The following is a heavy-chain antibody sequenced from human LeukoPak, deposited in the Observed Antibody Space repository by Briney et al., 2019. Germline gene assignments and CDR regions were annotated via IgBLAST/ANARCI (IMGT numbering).Heavy chain of an antibody. V-gene: IGHV4-59*08. CDR2: IYYSGST. CDR3: ASSYSSGWVDY. J-gene: IGHJ4*02. Sequence: SETPSLTCTVSGGSISSYYWSWIRQPPGKGLEWIGYIYYSGSTNYNPSLKSRVTISVDTSKNQFSLKLSSVTAADTAVYYCASSYSSGWVDYWGQGTLVTVSS. CDR1: GGSISSYY. D-gene: IGHD6-19*01.